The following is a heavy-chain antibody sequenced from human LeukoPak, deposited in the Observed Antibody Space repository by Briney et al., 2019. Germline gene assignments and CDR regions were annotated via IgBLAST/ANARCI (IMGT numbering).Heavy chain of an antibody. D-gene: IGHD3-22*01. Sequence: GGSLRLSCAASGFTFSSYSMNWVRQAPGKGLEWVSSISSSSSYIYYADSVKGRFTISRDNAKNSLYLQMNSLRAEDTAVYYCARAERITMIAQWGQGTLVTVSS. V-gene: IGHV3-21*01. CDR2: ISSSSSYI. CDR1: GFTFSSYS. J-gene: IGHJ4*02. CDR3: ARAERITMIAQ.